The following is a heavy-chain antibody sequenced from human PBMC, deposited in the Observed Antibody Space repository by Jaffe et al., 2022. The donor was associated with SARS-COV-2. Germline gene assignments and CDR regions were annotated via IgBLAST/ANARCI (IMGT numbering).Heavy chain of an antibody. CDR1: GFTFSNYW. CDR2: INQGGNEK. J-gene: IGHJ4*02. V-gene: IGHV3-7*01. Sequence: EVQVVEYGGGLVQPGGSLRLSCTASGFTFSNYWMTWVRQAPGKGLEWVATINQGGNEKYFVDSVKGRFTVSKDNAKNSLYLQMSSLRAEDTAVYYCARYFDASGYEPGRFDYWGQGTLVTVSS. D-gene: IGHD3-22*01. CDR3: ARYFDASGYEPGRFDY.